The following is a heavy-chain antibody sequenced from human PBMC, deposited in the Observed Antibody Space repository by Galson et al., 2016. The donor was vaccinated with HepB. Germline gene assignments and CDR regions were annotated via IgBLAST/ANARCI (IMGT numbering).Heavy chain of an antibody. V-gene: IGHV5-51*01. D-gene: IGHD3-3*01. CDR1: GYIFTTYW. Sequence: QSGAEVKKPGESLTISCKGSGYIFTTYWIGWVRQLPGKGLDWMGVIYPGNSDTKYSPSFEGQVTISADKSTNTAFLQWSSHKASDTAMYYCVRQPHYDGLRGYWFDSWGQGSLVTVSS. J-gene: IGHJ5*01. CDR2: IYPGNSDT. CDR3: VRQPHYDGLRGYWFDS.